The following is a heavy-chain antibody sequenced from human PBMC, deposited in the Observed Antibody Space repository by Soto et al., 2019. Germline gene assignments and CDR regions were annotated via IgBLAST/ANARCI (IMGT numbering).Heavy chain of an antibody. Sequence: GGSLRLSCAASGFTFSSYSMNWVRQAPGKGLEWVSSISGSSSYIYYADSVKGRFTISRDNAKNSLYLQMNSLRAEDTAVYYCARGRIAVAGTIDYWGQGTLVTVSS. D-gene: IGHD6-19*01. CDR3: ARGRIAVAGTIDY. CDR1: GFTFSSYS. CDR2: ISGSSSYI. J-gene: IGHJ4*02. V-gene: IGHV3-21*01.